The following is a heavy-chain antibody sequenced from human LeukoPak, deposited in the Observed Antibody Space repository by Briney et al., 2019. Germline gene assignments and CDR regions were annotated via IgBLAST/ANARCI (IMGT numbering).Heavy chain of an antibody. J-gene: IGHJ5*02. CDR1: GFTFSDYY. CDR3: ARRGTTYCTVDSCHPNWFDP. Sequence: PGGTLRLSCAASGFTFSDYYMTWIRQAPGRGLEWISYINGSSSDTKYADSVKGRFTISRDNAKNSVYLLMNSLRAEDTAVYYCARRGTTYCTVDSCHPNWFDPWGQGTLVTVSS. V-gene: IGHV3-11*03. D-gene: IGHD2-15*01. CDR2: INGSSSDT.